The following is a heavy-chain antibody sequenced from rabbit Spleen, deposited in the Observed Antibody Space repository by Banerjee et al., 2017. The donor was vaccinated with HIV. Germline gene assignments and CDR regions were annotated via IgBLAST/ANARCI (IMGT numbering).Heavy chain of an antibody. CDR3: ARDLAGVIGCNFYL. V-gene: IGHV1S40*01. D-gene: IGHD4-2*01. Sequence: VESGGGLVKPGASLTLTCKASGFSFSSGYDMCWVCQAPGKGLEWISCIAGSSSGFTYSATWAKGRFTCSKTSSTTVTLQMTSLTAADTATYFCARDLAGVIGCNFYLWRPGPLVPVS. CDR2: IAGSSSGFT. J-gene: IGHJ4*01. CDR1: GFSFSSGYD.